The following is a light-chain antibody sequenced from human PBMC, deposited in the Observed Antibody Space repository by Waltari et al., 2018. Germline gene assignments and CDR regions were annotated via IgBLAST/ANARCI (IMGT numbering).Light chain of an antibody. Sequence: EIVLTQSPGTLSLSPGERATLSCRASQSVRSSYLAWYQQKPGQAPRLLIHDAPRRATGIPDRFSGSGSGTDFTLTITGLEPEDFAVYYCQQYGNSPWTFAQGTKVEIK. J-gene: IGKJ1*01. CDR1: QSVRSSY. V-gene: IGKV3-20*01. CDR3: QQYGNSPWT. CDR2: DAP.